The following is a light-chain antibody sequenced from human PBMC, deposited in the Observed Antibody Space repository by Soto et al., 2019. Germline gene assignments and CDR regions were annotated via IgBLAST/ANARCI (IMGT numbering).Light chain of an antibody. CDR3: QQYTNWTPIT. J-gene: IGKJ5*01. CDR1: QSISNN. CDR2: GAS. V-gene: IGKV3-15*01. Sequence: IVMTQSPATLSVSPGERATLSCRASQSISNNLAWYQQKPGQAPRLLIYGASTRAPCITARFSGGGSGTEFTLTISSLQSEDFAVYYCQQYTNWTPITFGQGTRLEN.